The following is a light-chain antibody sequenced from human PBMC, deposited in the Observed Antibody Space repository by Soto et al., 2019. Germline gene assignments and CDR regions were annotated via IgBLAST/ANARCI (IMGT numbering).Light chain of an antibody. CDR3: QQRSNWPIT. CDR1: QSVSSN. V-gene: IGKV3-11*01. J-gene: IGKJ5*01. Sequence: EIVMTHSPATLSVSQWEIATLSCRASQSVSSNLAWYQQKPGQAPRLLIYGASTRATGIPARFSGSGSGTDFTLTISSLEPEDFAVYYCQQRSNWPITFGQGTRLEIK. CDR2: GAS.